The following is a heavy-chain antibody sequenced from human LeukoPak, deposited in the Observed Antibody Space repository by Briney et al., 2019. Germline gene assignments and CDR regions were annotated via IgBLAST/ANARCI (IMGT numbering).Heavy chain of an antibody. CDR2: ISYDGSNK. J-gene: IGHJ5*02. V-gene: IGHV3-30-3*01. CDR1: GFTFSSYA. CDR3: ARDLVGVVVSAAIGWFDP. D-gene: IGHD2-2*02. Sequence: GRSLRLSCAASGFTFSSYAMHWVRQAPGKGLEWVAVISYDGSNKYYADSVKGRFTISRDNSKNTLYLQMNSLRAEDTAVYYCARDLVGVVVSAAIGWFDPWGQGTLVTVSS.